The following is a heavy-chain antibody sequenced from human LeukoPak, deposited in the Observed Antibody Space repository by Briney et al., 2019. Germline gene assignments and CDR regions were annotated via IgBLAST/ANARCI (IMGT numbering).Heavy chain of an antibody. Sequence: SETLSLTCTVSGGSISSGSYYWSWIRQPAGKGLEWIGRIYTSGSTNYNPSLKSRVTISVGTSKNQFSLKLSSVTAADTAVYYCARARADLAAAGTEDYWGQGTLVTVSS. J-gene: IGHJ4*02. CDR2: IYTSGST. D-gene: IGHD6-13*01. CDR3: ARARADLAAAGTEDY. CDR1: GGSISSGSYY. V-gene: IGHV4-61*02.